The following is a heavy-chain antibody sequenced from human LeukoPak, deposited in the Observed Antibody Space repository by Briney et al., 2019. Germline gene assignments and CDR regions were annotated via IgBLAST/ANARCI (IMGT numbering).Heavy chain of an antibody. Sequence: SETLSLTCTVSGNSKSSVYTWGWIRQAPGKGLEWIGSISHSGTTAYNPSLKSRGTISVDTSKNQFSLNLRSVTAADTAVYYCARESTDYYDSSGYYSGGFDPWGQGTLVTVSS. CDR2: ISHSGTT. CDR3: ARESTDYYDSSGYYSGGFDP. J-gene: IGHJ5*02. D-gene: IGHD3-22*01. V-gene: IGHV4-38-2*02. CDR1: GNSKSSVYT.